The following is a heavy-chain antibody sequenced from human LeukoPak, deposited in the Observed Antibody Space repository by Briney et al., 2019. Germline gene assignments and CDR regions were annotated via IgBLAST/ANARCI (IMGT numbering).Heavy chain of an antibody. CDR2: MASSGIS. Sequence: KASQTLSLTCTVSNGSISSDTYFWSWIRQPAGKGLEWIGRMASSGISTYSPSLMSRTTISIDSSRYLFSMNLNSGTAADTAVYYCAKGAGPPWFDPWGQGTLVTVSS. J-gene: IGHJ5*02. CDR3: AKGAGPPWFDP. V-gene: IGHV4-61*02. CDR1: NGSISSDTYF. D-gene: IGHD6-19*01.